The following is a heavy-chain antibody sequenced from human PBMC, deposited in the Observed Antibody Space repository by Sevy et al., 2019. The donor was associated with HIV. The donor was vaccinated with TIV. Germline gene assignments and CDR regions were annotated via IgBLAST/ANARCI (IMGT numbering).Heavy chain of an antibody. CDR1: GFTFTRYW. Sequence: GGSLRLSCAASGFTFTRYWMTWVRQAPGKGLQWLGNINEDGTEKYYRDSVRGRFTISSDNAKKSLHLQMNSLRVDDTGVYYCARDVAAGDFWGQGTLVTVSS. CDR3: ARDVAAGDF. J-gene: IGHJ4*02. D-gene: IGHD2-21*01. CDR2: INEDGTEK. V-gene: IGHV3-7*01.